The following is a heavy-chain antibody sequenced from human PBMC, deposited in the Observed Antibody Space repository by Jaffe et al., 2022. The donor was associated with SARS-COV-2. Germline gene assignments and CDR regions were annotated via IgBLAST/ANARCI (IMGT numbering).Heavy chain of an antibody. Sequence: QVQLVQSGAEVKKPGASVKVSCKASGYTFTSYAMHWVRQAPGQRLEWMGWINAGNGNTKYSQKFQGRVTITRDTSASTAYMELSSLRSEDTAVYYCARSHYDFWSGLSDNWFDPWGQGTLVTVSS. J-gene: IGHJ5*02. CDR1: GYTFTSYA. D-gene: IGHD3-3*01. CDR3: ARSHYDFWSGLSDNWFDP. CDR2: INAGNGNT. V-gene: IGHV1-3*01.